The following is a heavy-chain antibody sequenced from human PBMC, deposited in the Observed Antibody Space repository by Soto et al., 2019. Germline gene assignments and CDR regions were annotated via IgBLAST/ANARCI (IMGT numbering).Heavy chain of an antibody. CDR1: GGSFSGYY. V-gene: IGHV4-34*01. D-gene: IGHD5-18*01. CDR2: INHSGST. Sequence: SETLSLTCAVYGGSFSGYYWSWIRQPPGKGLEWIGEINHSGSTNYNPSLKSRVTISVDTSKNQFSLKLSSVTAADTAVYYCARGLYGVQLWLPRNWFDPWGQGTLVTVSS. CDR3: ARGLYGVQLWLPRNWFDP. J-gene: IGHJ5*02.